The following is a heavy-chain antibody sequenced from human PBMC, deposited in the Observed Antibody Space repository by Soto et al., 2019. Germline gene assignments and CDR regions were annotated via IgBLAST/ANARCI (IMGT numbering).Heavy chain of an antibody. V-gene: IGHV3-7*01. CDR3: ARDRGQLWFRVDAFDI. Sequence: GGSLRLSCAASGFTFSSYWMSWVRQAPGKGLEWVANIKQDGSEKYYVDSVKCRFTISRDNAKNSLYLQMNSLRAEDTAVYYCARDRGQLWFRVDAFDIWGQGTMVTVSS. CDR1: GFTFSSYW. J-gene: IGHJ3*02. D-gene: IGHD5-18*01. CDR2: IKQDGSEK.